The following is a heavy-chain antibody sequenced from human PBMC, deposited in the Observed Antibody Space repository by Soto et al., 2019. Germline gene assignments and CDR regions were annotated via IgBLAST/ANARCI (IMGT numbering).Heavy chain of an antibody. V-gene: IGHV1-3*01. CDR3: ARDSAPLVVATVGDY. CDR2: INAGNGNT. J-gene: IGHJ4*02. D-gene: IGHD2-15*01. Sequence: QVQLVQSGAEVKKPGASVKVSCKASGYTFTSYAMHWVRQAPGQRLEWMGWINAGNGNTKYSQKFQGRVTSTRDTSASTAYMELSSLRSEDTAVYYCARDSAPLVVATVGDYWGQGTLVTVSS. CDR1: GYTFTSYA.